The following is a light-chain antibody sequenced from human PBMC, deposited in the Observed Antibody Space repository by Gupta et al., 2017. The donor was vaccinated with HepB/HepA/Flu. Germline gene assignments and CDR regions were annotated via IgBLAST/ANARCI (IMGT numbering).Light chain of an antibody. CDR2: KAS. J-gene: IGKJ2*02. Sequence: SVGDRVTITCRASQSISSWLAWYQQKPGKAPKLLIYKASSLESGVPSRFSGSGSGTEFTLTISSLQPDDFATYYCQQYNSYSGTFGQGTKVEIK. CDR1: QSISSW. V-gene: IGKV1-5*03. CDR3: QQYNSYSGT.